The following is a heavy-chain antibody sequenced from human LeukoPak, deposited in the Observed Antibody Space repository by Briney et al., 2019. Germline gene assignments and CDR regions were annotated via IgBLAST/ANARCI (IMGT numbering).Heavy chain of an antibody. J-gene: IGHJ4*02. CDR3: ARGKYSYGTAEYYFDY. D-gene: IGHD5-18*01. V-gene: IGHV1-18*01. Sequence: ASVKVSCKASGYTFTSYGISWVRQAPGQGPEWMGWISAYNGNTNYAQKLQGRVTMTTDTSTSTAYMELRSLRSDDTAVYHCARGKYSYGTAEYYFDYWGQGTLVTVSS. CDR2: ISAYNGNT. CDR1: GYTFTSYG.